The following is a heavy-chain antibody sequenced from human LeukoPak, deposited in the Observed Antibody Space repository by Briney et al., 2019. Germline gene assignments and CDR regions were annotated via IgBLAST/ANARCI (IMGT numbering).Heavy chain of an antibody. Sequence: SVKVSCKASGGTFSSYAISWVRQAPGQGLEWMGRIIPIFGTANYAQTFQGRVTITTDESTSTAYMELSSLRSEDTAVYYCATNVRSGPYYFDYWGQGTLVTVSS. J-gene: IGHJ4*02. CDR3: ATNVRSGPYYFDY. V-gene: IGHV1-69*05. CDR2: IIPIFGTA. D-gene: IGHD1-1*01. CDR1: GGTFSSYA.